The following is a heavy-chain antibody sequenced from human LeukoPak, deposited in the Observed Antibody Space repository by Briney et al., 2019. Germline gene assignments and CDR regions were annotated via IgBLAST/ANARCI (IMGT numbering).Heavy chain of an antibody. J-gene: IGHJ4*02. D-gene: IGHD6-13*01. Sequence: GGSLRLSCAASGFTFSNYYMSWIRQAPGKGLEWFSYSSVISINYADCVTGAFTISRDKATTSLYLQRNRLRAQDTAVYNCAREGSSIWYVHYWGQRPLLTASS. V-gene: IGHV3-11*01. CDR1: GFTFSNYY. CDR3: AREGSSIWYVHY. CDR2: SSVISI.